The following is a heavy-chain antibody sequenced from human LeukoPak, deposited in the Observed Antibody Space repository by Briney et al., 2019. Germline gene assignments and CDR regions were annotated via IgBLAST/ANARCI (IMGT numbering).Heavy chain of an antibody. D-gene: IGHD3-10*01. V-gene: IGHV1-2*06. CDR3: ARPSIPHYYGSGSNLFDH. Sequence: ASVKVSCKASGYTFTGYYMHWVRQAPGQGLEWMGRINPNSGGTNYAQKFQGRVTMTRDTSISTAYMELSRLRSDDTAVYYCARPSIPHYYGSGSNLFDHWGQGTLVTVSS. CDR1: GYTFTGYY. CDR2: INPNSGGT. J-gene: IGHJ4*02.